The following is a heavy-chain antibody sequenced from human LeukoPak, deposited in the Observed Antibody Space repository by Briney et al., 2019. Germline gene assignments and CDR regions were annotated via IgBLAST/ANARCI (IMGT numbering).Heavy chain of an antibody. V-gene: IGHV4-4*07. Sequence: SETLSLTCSVSGGSVGSFSIYYWSWVRQPAGKGLEWIGRVYTGGSTSTSYNPSLKSRVSISVDKSKNHFSLTLRSVTAADTAVYYCAMYNYDTSGFDYWGQGTRVTVSS. CDR1: GGSVGSFSIYY. CDR2: VYTGGST. CDR3: AMYNYDTSGFDY. D-gene: IGHD3-22*01. J-gene: IGHJ4*02.